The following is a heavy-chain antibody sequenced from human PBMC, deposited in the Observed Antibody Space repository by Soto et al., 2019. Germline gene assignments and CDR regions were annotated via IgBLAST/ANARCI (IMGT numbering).Heavy chain of an antibody. CDR2: ILGSGGNT. J-gene: IGHJ4*02. CDR1: GFTFSSCA. Sequence: GGSLRLSCAASGFTFSSCAMSWVRQAPGKGLEWVSTILGSGGNTYYADSVKGRFTISRDNSKNTLYLQMNSLRAEDTAVYYCAKWAVGFDYWGQGTLVTVSS. CDR3: AKWAVGFDY. V-gene: IGHV3-23*01.